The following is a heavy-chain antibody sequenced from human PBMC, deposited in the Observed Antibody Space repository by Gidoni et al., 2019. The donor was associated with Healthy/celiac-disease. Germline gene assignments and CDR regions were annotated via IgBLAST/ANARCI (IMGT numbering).Heavy chain of an antibody. Sequence: QVQLVQSGAEVKKPGSSVKVSCKASGGTFSSYAISWVRQAPGQGLEWMGGIIPIFGTANYAQKFQGRVTITADESTSTAYMELSSLRSEDTAVYYCATEGAYSSSWFFDYWGQGTLVTVSS. CDR2: IIPIFGTA. D-gene: IGHD6-13*01. J-gene: IGHJ4*02. CDR3: ATEGAYSSSWFFDY. CDR1: GGTFSSYA. V-gene: IGHV1-69*01.